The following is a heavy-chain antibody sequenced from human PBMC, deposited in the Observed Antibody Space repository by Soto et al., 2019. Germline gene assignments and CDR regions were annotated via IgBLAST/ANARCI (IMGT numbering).Heavy chain of an antibody. CDR2: IYYSGST. CDR1: GGSISSSSYY. J-gene: IGHJ4*02. V-gene: IGHV4-39*01. CDR3: ARLYPLIDY. Sequence: PSETLSLTCTASGGSISSSSYYWGWIRQPPGKGLEWIGSIYYSGSTYYNPSLKSRGTISVDTSKNQFSLKLSTVTAAYTAVYYCARLYPLIDYWGQGTLVTVSS.